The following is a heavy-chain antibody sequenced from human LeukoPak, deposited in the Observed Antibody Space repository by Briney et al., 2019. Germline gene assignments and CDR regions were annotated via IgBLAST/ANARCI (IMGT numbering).Heavy chain of an antibody. CDR3: AKLSQYYESSAYMDY. CDR1: GFTFSSYA. V-gene: IGHV3-23*01. J-gene: IGHJ4*02. D-gene: IGHD3-22*01. Sequence: GGSLRLSCAASGFTFSSYAMSWVRQAPGKGLECVSAISGSRGSTYYADSVKGRFTISRDNSKNTLYLQMNSLTAEDTALYYCAKLSQYYESSAYMDYWGQGTLVSVSS. CDR2: ISGSRGST.